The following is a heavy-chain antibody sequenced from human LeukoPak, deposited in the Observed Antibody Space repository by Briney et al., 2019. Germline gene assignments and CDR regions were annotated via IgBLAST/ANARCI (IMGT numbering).Heavy chain of an antibody. CDR1: GFTVSSYV. D-gene: IGHD1-26*01. V-gene: IGHV3-30-3*01. CDR3: ARSPTVGATVKNY. CDR2: ISYDGSNK. Sequence: GRSQRLSCAASGFTVSSYVMRWVRQAPGKGLGWVAAISYDGSNKDYAASVKGRFTISRDNSKNTLYLQMNSLRAEDTAVYYSARSPTVGATVKNYWGQGTLVTVSS. J-gene: IGHJ4*02.